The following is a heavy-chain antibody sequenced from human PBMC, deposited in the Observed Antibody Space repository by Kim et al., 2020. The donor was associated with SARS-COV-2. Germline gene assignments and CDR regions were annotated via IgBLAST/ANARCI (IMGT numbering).Heavy chain of an antibody. Sequence: GGSLRLSCAASGFTFSSYEMNWVRQAPGKGLEWVSYISSSGSTIYYADSVKGRFTISRDNAKNSLYLQMNSLRAEDTAVYYCARGPITMIVVVIGFDYWGQGTLVTVSS. CDR3: ARGPITMIVVVIGFDY. CDR1: GFTFSSYE. CDR2: ISSSGSTI. J-gene: IGHJ4*02. V-gene: IGHV3-48*03. D-gene: IGHD3-22*01.